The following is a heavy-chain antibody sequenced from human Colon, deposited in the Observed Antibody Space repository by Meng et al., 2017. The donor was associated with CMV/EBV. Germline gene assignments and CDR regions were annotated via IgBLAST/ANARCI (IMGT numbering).Heavy chain of an antibody. J-gene: IGHJ4*02. CDR3: SKDLRWPEYFFDY. D-gene: IGHD2/OR15-2a*01. CDR1: GFTFSSSA. V-gene: IGHV3-23*01. Sequence: GESLKISCAASGFTFSSSAMNWVRQAPGKGLEWVSTISAGVGDTYYADSVKGRFIISRDNSKNTVYLQLNSLRAEDSALYFCSKDLRWPEYFFDYRGQGTRVTVSS. CDR2: ISAGVGDT.